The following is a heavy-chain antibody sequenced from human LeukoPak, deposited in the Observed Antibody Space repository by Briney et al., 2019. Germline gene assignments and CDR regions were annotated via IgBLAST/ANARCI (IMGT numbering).Heavy chain of an antibody. CDR2: INHSGST. Sequence: SETLSLTCAVYGGSFSGYYWSWIRQPPGKGLEWIGEINHSGSTNYNPSLKSRVTISVDTSKNQFSLKLSSVTAADTAVYYCASTMVRGVMTYWGQGTLVTVSS. CDR3: ASTMVRGVMTY. D-gene: IGHD3-10*01. J-gene: IGHJ4*02. CDR1: GGSFSGYY. V-gene: IGHV4-34*01.